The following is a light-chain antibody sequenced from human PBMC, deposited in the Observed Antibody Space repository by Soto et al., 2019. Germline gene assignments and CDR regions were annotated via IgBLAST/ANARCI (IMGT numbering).Light chain of an antibody. J-gene: IGKJ1*01. V-gene: IGKV3-15*01. Sequence: EIVRTQSPATLSLSPGQIATLSCRASQSVSSTLAWYQQKPGKAPKLLIYGASTRATGIPARFSGSGSGTEFTLTISSLQSEDFAVYYCQQYNNCSRTFGQGTKVDIK. CDR3: QQYNNCSRT. CDR1: QSVSST. CDR2: GAS.